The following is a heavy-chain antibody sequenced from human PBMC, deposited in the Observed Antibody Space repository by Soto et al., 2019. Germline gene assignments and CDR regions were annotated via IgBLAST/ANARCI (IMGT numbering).Heavy chain of an antibody. CDR2: ISSTSSTI. J-gene: IGHJ4*02. CDR3: ARARDGYSYGDFDF. CDR1: GFTFSTYS. V-gene: IGHV3-48*02. Sequence: DVQLVESGGGLVQPGGSLRLSCAASGFTFSTYSMSWVRQAPGKGLEWVPYISSTSSTIHYADSVKGRFTTSRDSAKNSLYLQVNSLRDEDTAVYYCARARDGYSYGDFDFWGQGTLVTVSS. D-gene: IGHD5-12*01.